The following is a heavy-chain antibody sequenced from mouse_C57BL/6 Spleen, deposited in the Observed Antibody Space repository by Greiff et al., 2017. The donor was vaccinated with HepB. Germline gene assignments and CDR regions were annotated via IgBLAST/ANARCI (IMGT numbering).Heavy chain of an antibody. CDR2: SRNKANDYTT. Sequence: EVKVVESGGGLVQSGRSLRLSCATSGFTFSDFYMEWVRQAPGKGLEWIAASRNKANDYTTEYSASVKGRFIVSRDTSQSILYLQMNALRAEDTAIYYCARDADYGNYGGAMDYWGQGTSVTVSS. J-gene: IGHJ4*01. V-gene: IGHV7-1*01. CDR1: GFTFSDFY. CDR3: ARDADYGNYGGAMDY. D-gene: IGHD2-1*01.